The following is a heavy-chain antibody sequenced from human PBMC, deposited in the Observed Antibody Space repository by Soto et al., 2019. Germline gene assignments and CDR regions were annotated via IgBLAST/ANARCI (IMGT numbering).Heavy chain of an antibody. J-gene: IGHJ4*02. D-gene: IGHD6-6*01. CDR1: GGTFSSYA. Sequence: GASVKVSCKASGGTFSSYAISWVRQAPGQGLEWTGGIIPIFGTANYAQKFQGRVTITADESTSTAYMELSSLRSEDTAVYYCARGRIAARFAGYFDYWGQGTLVTVS. CDR2: IIPIFGTA. CDR3: ARGRIAARFAGYFDY. V-gene: IGHV1-69*13.